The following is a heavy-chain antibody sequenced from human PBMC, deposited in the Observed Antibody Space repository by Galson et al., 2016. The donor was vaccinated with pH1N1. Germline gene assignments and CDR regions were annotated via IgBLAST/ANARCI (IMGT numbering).Heavy chain of an antibody. Sequence: SLRLSCAASGFTFSAFSINWVRQAPGKGLEWVSSISSNSWHMYYADSVKGRLTISRDNAKKTLYLQINNLRVEDTAVYYCARDRGRPRQYAFDMWGQGTVVTVSS. J-gene: IGHJ3*02. CDR1: GFTFSAFS. CDR3: ARDRGRPRQYAFDM. D-gene: IGHD2-15*01. CDR2: ISSNSWHM. V-gene: IGHV3-21*01.